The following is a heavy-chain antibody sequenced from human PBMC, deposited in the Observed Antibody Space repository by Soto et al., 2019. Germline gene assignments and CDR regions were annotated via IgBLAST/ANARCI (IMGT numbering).Heavy chain of an antibody. Sequence: ESGGGVIQPGGSLRLSCAASGFTVSSNYLSGVRQAQGNGLEWVAVIYSGGSTDYADSVKGRFTISRDNSKNTLYLQMNSLRAEDTAVYYCATGRIAVAGTFDYWGQGNMVTVSS. D-gene: IGHD6-19*01. CDR2: IYSGGST. CDR1: GFTVSSNY. V-gene: IGHV3-53*01. CDR3: ATGRIAVAGTFDY. J-gene: IGHJ4*02.